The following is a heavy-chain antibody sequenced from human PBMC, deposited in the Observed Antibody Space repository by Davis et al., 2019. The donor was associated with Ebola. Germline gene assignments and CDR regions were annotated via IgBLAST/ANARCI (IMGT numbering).Heavy chain of an antibody. CDR2: INPNSGGT. Sequence: ASVKVSCKASGYTFTSYYMHWVRQAPGQGLEWMGWINPNSGGTNYAQKFQGRVTMTRDTSISTAYMELSRLRSDDTAVYYCARERGDDDEAFFDYWGQGTLVTVSS. J-gene: IGHJ4*02. V-gene: IGHV1-2*02. CDR3: ARERGDDDEAFFDY. D-gene: IGHD7-27*01. CDR1: GYTFTSYY.